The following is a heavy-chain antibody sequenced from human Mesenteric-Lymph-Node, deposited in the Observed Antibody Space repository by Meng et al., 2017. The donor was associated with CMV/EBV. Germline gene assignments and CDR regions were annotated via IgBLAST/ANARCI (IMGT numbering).Heavy chain of an antibody. J-gene: IGHJ4*02. D-gene: IGHD2-2*01. CDR2: IIPIFGTA. CDR1: GGTFSSYA. V-gene: IGHV1-69*05. Sequence: SVKVSCKASGGTFSSYAISWVRQAPGQGLEWMGGIIPIFGTANYAQKFQGRVTITTDESTSTAYMELSSLRSEDTAVYYCARTRDIVVIPAAVGGGLDYFDYWGQGTLVTVSS. CDR3: ARTRDIVVIPAAVGGGLDYFDY.